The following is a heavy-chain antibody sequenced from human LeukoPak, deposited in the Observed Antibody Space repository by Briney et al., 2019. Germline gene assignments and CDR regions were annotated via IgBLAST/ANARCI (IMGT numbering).Heavy chain of an antibody. CDR1: GFTFSNYA. CDR2: ISGGAGSA. D-gene: IGHD3-10*01. V-gene: IGHV3-23*01. CDR3: AKDGGYGSGNYYPDY. J-gene: IGHJ4*02. Sequence: GGSLRLSCAASGFTFSNYAMNWVCQAPGKGLEWVSSISGGAGSASYADSVKGRFTMSRDNSRNTLYLQMNSLRAEDKAVYYCAKDGGYGSGNYYPDYWGQGTLVTVSS.